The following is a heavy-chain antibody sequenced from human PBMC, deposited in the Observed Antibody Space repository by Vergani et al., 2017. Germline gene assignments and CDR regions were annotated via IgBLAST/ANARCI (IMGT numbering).Heavy chain of an antibody. J-gene: IGHJ3*02. CDR3: ARVAEMGGAFDT. CDR2: MNPNSGNT. CDR1: GYTFTSSD. Sequence: QVQLVQSGAEVKKPGASVKVSCKASGYTFTSSDINWVRQATGQGLEWMGWMNPNSGNTGYAQKFQGRVTMTRKTSISTAYMELRSLRSEDTAVYYCARVAEMGGAFDTWGQGTMVTVSS. D-gene: IGHD1-14*01. V-gene: IGHV1-8*01.